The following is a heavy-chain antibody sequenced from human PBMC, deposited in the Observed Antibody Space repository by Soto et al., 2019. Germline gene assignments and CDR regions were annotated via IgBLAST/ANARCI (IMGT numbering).Heavy chain of an antibody. V-gene: IGHV1-2*04. CDR2: INPNSGGT. J-gene: IGHJ6*03. CDR3: ARDSILDYYYYMDV. CDR1: GYTFTGYY. D-gene: IGHD3-3*02. Sequence: GASVKVSCKASGYTFTGYYMHWVRQAPGQGLEWMGWINPNSGGTNYAQKFQGWVTMTRDTSISTAYMELSRLRSDDTAVYYCARDSILDYYYYMDVWGKGTTVTVS.